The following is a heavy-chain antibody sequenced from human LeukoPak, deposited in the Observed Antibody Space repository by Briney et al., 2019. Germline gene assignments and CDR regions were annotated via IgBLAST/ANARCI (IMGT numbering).Heavy chain of an antibody. Sequence: WGSLRLSCAASEFTFSNAWRSWVRQAPWKRLKWVGRLKSKTDGGTTDYAAPVKGRFTISRADSKNTLYLQMNSLKTEDTAVYFFFKQKTAYDILTGYPNYFDYWGQGTLVTVSS. CDR3: FKQKTAYDILTGYPNYFDY. CDR2: LKSKTDGGTT. J-gene: IGHJ4*02. V-gene: IGHV3-15*01. CDR1: EFTFSNAW. D-gene: IGHD3-9*01.